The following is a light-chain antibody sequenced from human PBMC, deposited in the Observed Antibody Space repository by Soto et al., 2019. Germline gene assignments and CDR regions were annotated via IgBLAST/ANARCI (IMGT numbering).Light chain of an antibody. V-gene: IGKV3D-15*01. Sequence: EIVMTQSPATLSVSPGERATLSCGASQMFSTNLAWNQQKPGQAPRLLIYGASTRATGIPARFSGSGSGTEFTLTISSLQSEDFAVYYCQQYNNWPLTFGGGTKVEIK. CDR3: QQYNNWPLT. CDR2: GAS. J-gene: IGKJ4*01. CDR1: QMFSTN.